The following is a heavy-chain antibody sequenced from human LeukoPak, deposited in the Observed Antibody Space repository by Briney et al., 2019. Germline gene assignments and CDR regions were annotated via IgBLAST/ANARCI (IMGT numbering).Heavy chain of an antibody. J-gene: IGHJ4*02. CDR2: IYYSGST. CDR3: EDGIRYKRQAAAGTRPIDY. V-gene: IGHV4-59*01. CDR1: GGSISSYY. Sequence: SETLSLTCTVSGGSISSYYWSWIRQPPGKGLEWIGYIYYSGSTNYSPSLKSRVTISVDTSKNQFSLKLSSVTAADTFFYQAEDGIRYKRQAAAGTRPIDYWGQGTLVTVSS. D-gene: IGHD6-13*01.